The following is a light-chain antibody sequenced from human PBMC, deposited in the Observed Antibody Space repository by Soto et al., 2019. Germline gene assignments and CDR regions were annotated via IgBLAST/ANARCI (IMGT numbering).Light chain of an antibody. CDR1: QSVGDTF. V-gene: IGKV3-20*01. CDR3: GQFVSSPPRT. J-gene: IGKJ1*01. CDR2: GVS. Sequence: EIVLTQSPGTLSLSPGEKATLSCRASQSVGDTFLSWYQQKPGLAPRLLIYGVSNRATGIPDRFSGSGSGTDFNLTISRIEPEDFALYYCGQFVSSPPRTFGQGTKVEIK.